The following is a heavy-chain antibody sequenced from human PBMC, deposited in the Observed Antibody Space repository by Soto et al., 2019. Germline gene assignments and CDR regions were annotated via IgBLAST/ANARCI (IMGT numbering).Heavy chain of an antibody. CDR1: GFIFSDYS. Sequence: GGSLRLSCAASGFIFSDYSMSWVRQSPGKGLEGVANIKQDGGEEDYVDSVKGRLTISRDNAKNSLYLQMNSLRAEDTAVYYCARVYYESRGPTKYRAFDFWGQGAMVTVSS. CDR3: ARVYYESRGPTKYRAFDF. J-gene: IGHJ3*01. D-gene: IGHD3-22*01. CDR2: IKQDGGEE. V-gene: IGHV3-7*01.